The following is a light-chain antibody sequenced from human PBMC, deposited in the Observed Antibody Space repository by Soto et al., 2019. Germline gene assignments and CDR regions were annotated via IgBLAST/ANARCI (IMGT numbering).Light chain of an antibody. V-gene: IGKV1-5*01. Sequence: DIPITQSPSTLSASVGATVTVTCRASQSVSGWLAWYQQKPGDAPQLLIYDASALPRGVPSRFSGSGSGPKFTLTIASMQPDDFATYYCQQYETFSGTFGPGTKVDIK. CDR2: DAS. CDR1: QSVSGW. CDR3: QQYETFSGT. J-gene: IGKJ1*01.